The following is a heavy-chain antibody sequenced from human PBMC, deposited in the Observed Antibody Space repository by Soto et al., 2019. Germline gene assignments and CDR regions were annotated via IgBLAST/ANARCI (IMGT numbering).Heavy chain of an antibody. CDR1: GFTFSNYA. D-gene: IGHD6-6*01. CDR2: ITDSGGST. V-gene: IGHV3-23*01. CDR3: AKGSASARPYYFDY. Sequence: GGSLRLSCAASGFTFSNYAMGWVRQAPGKGLEWVSAITDSGGSTYHADNVEGRFTISRDNSKNTLYLQMHSLRAEDTAIYFCAKGSASARPYYFDYWGQGTLVTVSS. J-gene: IGHJ4*02.